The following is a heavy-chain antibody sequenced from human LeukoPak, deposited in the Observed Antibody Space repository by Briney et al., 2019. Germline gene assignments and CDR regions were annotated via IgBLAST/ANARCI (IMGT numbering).Heavy chain of an antibody. CDR1: GYTFTTYG. CDR2: ISPYNGNT. J-gene: IGHJ5*02. CDR3: GRTKRERPGTGDP. V-gene: IGHV1-18*01. Sequence: ASVKVSCKASGYTFTTYGVIWVRQAPGQGLERVGWISPYNGNTNYAQKLQGRVTMTTDTSTSTAFMELRSLRSEDTAVYYCGRTKRERPGTGDPWGQGTLVTVSS. D-gene: IGHD2-8*02.